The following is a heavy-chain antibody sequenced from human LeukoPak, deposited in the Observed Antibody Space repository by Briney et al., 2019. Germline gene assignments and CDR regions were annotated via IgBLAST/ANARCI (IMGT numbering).Heavy chain of an antibody. V-gene: IGHV4-59*13. CDR2: IYYSGST. D-gene: IGHD2-2*01. Sequence: SETLSLTCTVSGRSLSSYYWRWIRQPPGKGLEWVGYIYYSGSTNYNPSLKSRVTIPVDTSKNQFSLKLRSVTAADTAVYYCAKGGDIVVVPAAAFDYWGQGTLVTVSS. J-gene: IGHJ4*02. CDR3: AKGGDIVVVPAAAFDY. CDR1: GRSLSSYY.